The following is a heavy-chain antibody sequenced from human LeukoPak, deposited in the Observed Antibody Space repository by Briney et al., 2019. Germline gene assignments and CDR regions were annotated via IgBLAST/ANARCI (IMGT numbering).Heavy chain of an antibody. V-gene: IGHV3-30*18. Sequence: GGSLRLSCAASGFTFSSYGMHWVRQAPGKGLEWVAVMSHDGNSQYYADSVKGRFTISRDNSKNTLDLQMHRLRPEDTAVYYCAKSIRFCSSSACLAGYYNYGLHVWGQGTTVIVSS. D-gene: IGHD2-2*01. J-gene: IGHJ6*02. CDR3: AKSIRFCSSSACLAGYYNYGLHV. CDR1: GFTFSSYG. CDR2: MSHDGNSQ.